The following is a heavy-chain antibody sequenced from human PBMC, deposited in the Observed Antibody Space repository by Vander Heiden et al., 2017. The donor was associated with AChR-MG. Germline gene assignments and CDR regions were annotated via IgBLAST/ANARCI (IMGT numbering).Heavy chain of an antibody. CDR3: VSSVTLIRAVISYCEY. D-gene: IGHD3-10*01. J-gene: IGHJ4*02. V-gene: IGHV4-39*01. CDR1: GGSISVNNKY. CDR2: VYYTGTT. Sequence: QLQLQESGPGLVKPSETLSLTCTVSGGSISVNNKYWGWIRQPPGKGLEWIGSVYYTGTTYYNPFLKSRVTMSVDTSGKEFSLNLSSVTAADTAVYYCVSSVTLIRAVISYCEYWVQGTLGTVSS.